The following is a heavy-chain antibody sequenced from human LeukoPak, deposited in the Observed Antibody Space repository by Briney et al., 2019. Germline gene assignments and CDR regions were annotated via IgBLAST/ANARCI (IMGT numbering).Heavy chain of an antibody. V-gene: IGHV3-9*01. Sequence: GGSLRLSCAASGFTFDDYAMHWIRQVPGKGLEWVSGISWNSNSIGCADSVKGRFTISRDNAKNSLYLQINSLRADDTALYYCAKEGPYNNGCPDYWGQGTLVTVSS. D-gene: IGHD6-19*01. CDR1: GFTFDDYA. CDR3: AKEGPYNNGCPDY. CDR2: ISWNSNSI. J-gene: IGHJ4*02.